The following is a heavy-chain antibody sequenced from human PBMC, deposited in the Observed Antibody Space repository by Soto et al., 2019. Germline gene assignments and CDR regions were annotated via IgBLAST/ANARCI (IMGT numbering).Heavy chain of an antibody. CDR3: ARDRVFVDTAMVTVGFDY. J-gene: IGHJ4*02. D-gene: IGHD5-18*01. CDR1: GFTFSSYS. V-gene: IGHV3-48*02. CDR2: ISSSSSTI. Sequence: GGSLRLSCAASGFTFSSYSMNWVRQAPGKGLEWVSYISSSSSTIYYADSVRGRFTISRDNAKNSLYLQMNSLRDEDTAVYYCARDRVFVDTAMVTVGFDYWGQGTLVTVSS.